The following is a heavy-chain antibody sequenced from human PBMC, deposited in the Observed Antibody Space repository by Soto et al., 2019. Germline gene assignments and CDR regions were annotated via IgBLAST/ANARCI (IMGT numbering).Heavy chain of an antibody. J-gene: IGHJ5*02. CDR1: GGTFSSYA. Sequence: VKVSCKASGGTFSSYAISWVRQAPGQGLEWMGGIIPIFGTANYAQKFQGRVTITADKSTSTAYMELSSLRSEDTAVYYCARSSPIRSAFDPWGQGTLVTVSS. V-gene: IGHV1-69*13. CDR2: IIPIFGTA. D-gene: IGHD3-3*01. CDR3: ARSSPIRSAFDP.